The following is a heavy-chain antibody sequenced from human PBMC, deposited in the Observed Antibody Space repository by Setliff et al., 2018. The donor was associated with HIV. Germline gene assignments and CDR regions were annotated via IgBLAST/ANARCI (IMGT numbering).Heavy chain of an antibody. J-gene: IGHJ6*02. CDR1: GDSISSYY. CDR3: VRERRRSPLSYGLDV. CDR2: IYSSGST. Sequence: SETLSLTCTVSGDSISSYYWSWIRQTAGKGLEWIGNIYSSGSTNYNPSLKSRVTISVDTSKNQFSLKLSSVTAADTAVYYCVRERRRSPLSYGLDVWGQGTTVTVSS. V-gene: IGHV4-4*09.